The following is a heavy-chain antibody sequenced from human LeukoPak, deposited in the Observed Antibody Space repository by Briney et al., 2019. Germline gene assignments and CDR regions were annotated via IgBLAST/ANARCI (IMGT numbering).Heavy chain of an antibody. CDR1: GFTFSSYA. CDR2: ISGSGGST. D-gene: IGHD2-15*01. CDR3: ARDRCTGGSCYTDY. J-gene: IGHJ4*02. Sequence: GGSLRLSCAASGFTFSSYAMSWVRQAPGKGLEWVSAISGSGGSTYYADSVKGRFTISRDNAKNSLYLQMNSLRAEDTAAYYCARDRCTGGSCYTDYWGRGTLVTVSS. V-gene: IGHV3-23*01.